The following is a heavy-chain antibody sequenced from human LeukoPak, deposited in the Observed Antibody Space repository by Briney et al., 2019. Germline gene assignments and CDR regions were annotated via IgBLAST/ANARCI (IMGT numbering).Heavy chain of an antibody. CDR3: ARKSIATAGRKPYDY. CDR1: GRSFSGYY. Sequence: SETLSLTCAVYGRSFSGYYWSWIRQPPGKGLEWIGEINHRGRTNYTPSLKSRVTISGDTSKNQFSLRLTSVTAADTAVYYCARKSIATAGRKPYDYWDQGTLVTVSS. V-gene: IGHV4-34*01. J-gene: IGHJ4*02. CDR2: INHRGRT. D-gene: IGHD6-13*01.